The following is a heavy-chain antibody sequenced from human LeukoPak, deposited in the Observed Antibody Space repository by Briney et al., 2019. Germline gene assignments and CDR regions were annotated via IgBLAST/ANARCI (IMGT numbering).Heavy chain of an antibody. CDR3: AFGISYSTYEY. D-gene: IGHD1-26*01. J-gene: IGHJ4*02. CDR2: IYPGDSDT. V-gene: IGHV5-51*03. CDR1: GYSFTSYW. Sequence: GESLTVSCKGSGYSFTSYWIGWVRQMPGKGLEWMGIIYPGDSDTRYGPSFQGQVTISADKSIRTAYLQWSSLKASDTAMYYCAFGISYSTYEYWGQGTLVTVSS.